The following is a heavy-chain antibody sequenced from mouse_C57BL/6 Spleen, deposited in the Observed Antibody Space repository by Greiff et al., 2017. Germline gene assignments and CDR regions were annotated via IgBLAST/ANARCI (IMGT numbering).Heavy chain of an antibody. CDR3: VRHDYDGGFAY. D-gene: IGHD2-4*01. J-gene: IGHJ3*01. CDR2: IRSKSNNYAT. CDR1: GFSFDTYA. Sequence: DVHLVESGGGLVQPKGSLKLSCAASGFSFDTYAMNWVRQAPGKGLEWVARIRSKSNNYATYYADSVKDRFTISRDDSESMLYLQMNNLKTEDTAMYYCVRHDYDGGFAYWGQGTLVTVSA. V-gene: IGHV10-1*01.